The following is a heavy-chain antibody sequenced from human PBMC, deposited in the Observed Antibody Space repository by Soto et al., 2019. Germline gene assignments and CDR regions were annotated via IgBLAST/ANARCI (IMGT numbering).Heavy chain of an antibody. V-gene: IGHV1-18*01. CDR1: GYTFTSYG. CDR3: AREQRGVLRFLEWSEHYMDV. D-gene: IGHD3-3*01. J-gene: IGHJ6*03. CDR2: ISAYNGNT. Sequence: ASVKVSCKASGYTFTSYGISWVRQAPGQGLEWMGWISAYNGNTNYAQKLQGRVTMTTDTSTSTAYMELRSLRSDDTAVYYCAREQRGVLRFLEWSEHYMDVWGKGTTVTVSS.